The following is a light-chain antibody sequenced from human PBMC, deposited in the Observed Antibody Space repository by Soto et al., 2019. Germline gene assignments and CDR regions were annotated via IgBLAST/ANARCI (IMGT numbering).Light chain of an antibody. CDR1: QSVSSSY. CDR3: QQYGISHWT. CDR2: GAS. V-gene: IGKV3-20*01. J-gene: IGKJ1*01. Sequence: EIVLTQSPGTLSLSPGERATLSCTASQSVSSSYLAWYQQKPGQAPRLLIYGASSRATCIPDRFSGSGSGTDFTLTIMRLKPEHCAGYYCQQYGISHWTFGQGTKVEIK.